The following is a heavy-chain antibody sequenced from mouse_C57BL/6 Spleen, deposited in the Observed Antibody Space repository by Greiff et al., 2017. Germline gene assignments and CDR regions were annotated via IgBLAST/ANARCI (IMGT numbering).Heavy chain of an antibody. Sequence: QVQLQQSGAELVKPGASVKLSCKASGYTFTEYTIHWVKQRSGQGLEWIGWFYPGSGSIKYNETFQDKATLTADKSSSTVYMELSRLTSEDSAVYFCARHEDKYYYGSSPPWFAYWGQGTLVTVSA. CDR2: FYPGSGSI. CDR1: GYTFTEYT. J-gene: IGHJ3*01. D-gene: IGHD1-1*01. CDR3: ARHEDKYYYGSSPPWFAY. V-gene: IGHV1-62-2*01.